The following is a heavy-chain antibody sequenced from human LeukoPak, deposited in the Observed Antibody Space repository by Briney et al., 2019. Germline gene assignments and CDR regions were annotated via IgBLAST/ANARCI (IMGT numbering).Heavy chain of an antibody. Sequence: EASVKVSCKASGYSFTSYGSSWVRQAPGQGLEWMGWISGYNGNTNYAQRLQGRVTMTTDTSTSTAYMELRSLSSDDTAVYYCARDRPYYYDSSAYYPDFWGQGTLVTVSS. D-gene: IGHD3-22*01. CDR1: GYSFTSYG. V-gene: IGHV1-18*01. J-gene: IGHJ4*02. CDR2: ISGYNGNT. CDR3: ARDRPYYYDSSAYYPDF.